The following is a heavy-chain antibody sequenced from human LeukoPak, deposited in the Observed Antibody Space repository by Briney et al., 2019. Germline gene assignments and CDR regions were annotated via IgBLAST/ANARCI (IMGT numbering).Heavy chain of an antibody. V-gene: IGHV3-30*18. CDR2: ISYDGSNK. CDR1: GFTFSSFG. Sequence: PGGSLRLSCAAPGFTFSSFGMHWVRQAPGKGLEWVAVISYDGSNKYYADSVKGRFTISRDNSKNTLYLQMSSLKSEDTAVYYCAKDSTTLTLTFDYWGQGTLVTVSS. J-gene: IGHJ4*02. D-gene: IGHD4-11*01. CDR3: AKDSTTLTLTFDY.